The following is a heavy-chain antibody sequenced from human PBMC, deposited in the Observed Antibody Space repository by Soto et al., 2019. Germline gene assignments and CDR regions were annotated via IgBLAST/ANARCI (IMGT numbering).Heavy chain of an antibody. CDR1: GFTFSSYV. V-gene: IGHV3-30*18. CDR3: AKDLEGYCSSTSCYTYFGLDV. Sequence: LRLSCAASGFTFSSYVMHWVRQAPGKGLEWVAVISYDGSNKYYADSVKGRFTISRDNSKHTLFLQMNSLRPEDTAVYYCAKDLEGYCSSTSCYTYFGLDVWGQGTTVTVSS. D-gene: IGHD2-2*01. CDR2: ISYDGSNK. J-gene: IGHJ6*02.